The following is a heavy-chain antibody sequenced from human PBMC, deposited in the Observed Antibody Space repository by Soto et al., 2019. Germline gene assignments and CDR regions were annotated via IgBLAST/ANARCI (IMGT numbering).Heavy chain of an antibody. Sequence: PGGSLRLSCAASGFTFSSYWMHWVRQAPGKGLVWVSRINSDGSSTSYADSVKGRFTISRVNAKNTLYLQMNSLRAEDTAVYYCATLTGYSSSWYPWGQGTLVTVSS. CDR2: INSDGSST. V-gene: IGHV3-74*01. J-gene: IGHJ5*02. CDR3: ATLTGYSSSWYP. D-gene: IGHD6-13*01. CDR1: GFTFSSYW.